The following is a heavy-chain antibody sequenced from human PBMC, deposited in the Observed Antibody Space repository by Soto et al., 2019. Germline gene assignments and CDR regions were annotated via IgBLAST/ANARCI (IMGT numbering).Heavy chain of an antibody. J-gene: IGHJ5*02. CDR1: GGTFSSYA. D-gene: IGHD3-10*01. V-gene: IGHV1-69*13. CDR3: ARSPMVRTSGWFDR. CDR2: IIPIFGTA. Sequence: SVKVSCKASGGTFSSYAISWVRQAPGQGLEWMGGIIPIFGTANYAQKFQGRVTITADESTSTAYMELSSLRSEDTAVYYCARSPMVRTSGWFDRWGQGTLVTVSS.